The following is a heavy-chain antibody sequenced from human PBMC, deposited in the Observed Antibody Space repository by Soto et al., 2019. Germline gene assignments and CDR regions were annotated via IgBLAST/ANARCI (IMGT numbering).Heavy chain of an antibody. V-gene: IGHV4-34*01. Sequence: SETLSLTCAVYGGSFSGYYWSWIRQPPGKGLEWIGEINHSGSTNYNPSLKSRVTISVDTSKNQFSLKLSSVTAADTAVYYCARGPYIVVPAAPLYYYYYMDVWGKGTTVTVSS. J-gene: IGHJ6*03. CDR2: INHSGST. D-gene: IGHD2-2*01. CDR1: GGSFSGYY. CDR3: ARGPYIVVPAAPLYYYYYMDV.